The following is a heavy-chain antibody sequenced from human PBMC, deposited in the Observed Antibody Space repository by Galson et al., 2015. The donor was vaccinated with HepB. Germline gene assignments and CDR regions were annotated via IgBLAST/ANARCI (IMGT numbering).Heavy chain of an antibody. V-gene: IGHV3-23*01. Sequence: SLRLSCAASGFTFSSYAMSWVRQAPGKGLEWVSVISGSGGSTYYADSVKGRFTISRDNSKNTLYLQMNSLRAEDTAVYYCAKAIVVVPAAPFDYWGQGTLVTVSS. CDR3: AKAIVVVPAAPFDY. CDR2: ISGSGGST. CDR1: GFTFSSYA. J-gene: IGHJ4*02. D-gene: IGHD2-2*01.